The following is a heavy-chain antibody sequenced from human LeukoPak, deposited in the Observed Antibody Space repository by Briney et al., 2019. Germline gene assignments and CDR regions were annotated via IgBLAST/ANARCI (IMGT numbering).Heavy chain of an antibody. CDR2: IGGSGSST. D-gene: IGHD2-2*01. Sequence: GGSLRLSCAASGFTFSNYGMSWVRQAPGKGLEWVSDIGGSGSSTYYADSVKGRFTISRDNSKNTLYLQMNSLRAEDTAVYYCAKDRHCSSISCYRGYFDYWGQGTLVTVSS. CDR3: AKDRHCSSISCYRGYFDY. CDR1: GFTFSNYG. V-gene: IGHV3-23*01. J-gene: IGHJ4*02.